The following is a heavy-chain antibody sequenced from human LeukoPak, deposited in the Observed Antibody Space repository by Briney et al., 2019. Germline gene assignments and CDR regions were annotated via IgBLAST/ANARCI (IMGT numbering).Heavy chain of an antibody. Sequence: GGTLRLSCAASGFTFSSYGMNWVRQAPGKGLEWVSSISSSRSYIYYADSVKGRFTISRENAKNSLYLQMNSLRAEDTAVYYCAELGITMIGGVWGKGTTVTISS. D-gene: IGHD3-10*02. V-gene: IGHV3-21*01. CDR1: GFTFSSYG. CDR2: ISSSRSYI. J-gene: IGHJ6*04. CDR3: AELGITMIGGV.